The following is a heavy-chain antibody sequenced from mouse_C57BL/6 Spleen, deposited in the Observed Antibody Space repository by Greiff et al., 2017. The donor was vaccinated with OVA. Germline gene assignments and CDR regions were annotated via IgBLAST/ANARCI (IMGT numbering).Heavy chain of an antibody. V-gene: IGHV5-6*01. CDR1: GFTFSSYG. Sequence: EVKLVESGGDLVKPGGSLKLSCAASGFTFSSYGMSWVRQTPDKRLEWVATISSGGSYTYYPDSVKGRFTISRDNAKNTLYLQMSSLKSEDTAMYYCARHIYYGSSDYYAMDYWGQGTSVTVSS. CDR2: ISSGGSYT. CDR3: ARHIYYGSSDYYAMDY. D-gene: IGHD1-1*01. J-gene: IGHJ4*01.